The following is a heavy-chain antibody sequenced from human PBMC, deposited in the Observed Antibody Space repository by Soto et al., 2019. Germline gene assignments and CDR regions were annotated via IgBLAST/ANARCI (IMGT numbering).Heavy chain of an antibody. CDR3: ARKAVVPAAIGVHFDY. CDR2: IYYSGST. Sequence: SETLSLTCTVSGGSISSGGYYWSWIRQHPGKGLEWIGYIYYSGSTYYNPSLKSRVTISVDTSKNQFSLKLSSVTAADTAVYYCARKAVVPAAIGVHFDYWGQGTLVTVS. J-gene: IGHJ4*02. D-gene: IGHD2-2*02. V-gene: IGHV4-31*03. CDR1: GGSISSGGYY.